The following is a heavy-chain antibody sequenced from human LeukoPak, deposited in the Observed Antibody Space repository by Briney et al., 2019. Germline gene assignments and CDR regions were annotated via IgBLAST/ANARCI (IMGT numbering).Heavy chain of an antibody. CDR2: ISNNGGYT. D-gene: IGHD6-19*01. Sequence: PGGSLRLSCAAFGFTFSSYWMTWVRQAPGKGLEWVSAISNNGGYTYYADSVQGRFTISRDNSKSTLCLQMNSLRAEDTAVYYCAFPAHHWLVRGAFDIWGQGTVVTVSS. CDR3: AFPAHHWLVRGAFDI. J-gene: IGHJ3*02. V-gene: IGHV3-23*01. CDR1: GFTFSSYW.